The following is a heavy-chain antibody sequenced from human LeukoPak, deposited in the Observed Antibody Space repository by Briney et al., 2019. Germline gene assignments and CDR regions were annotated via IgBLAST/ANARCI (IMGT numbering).Heavy chain of an antibody. J-gene: IGHJ4*02. Sequence: GGSLRLSCAASGFTFSSYDMTWVRQAPGRGLEWVSSIRPSGDNTYYGDSVKGRFTISRENAENSLYLQMNSLRVEDTAVYYCAKLAKYFYGSETYYFFEHWGQGTPVTASS. CDR1: GFTFSSYD. V-gene: IGHV3-23*01. CDR2: IRPSGDNT. D-gene: IGHD3-10*01. CDR3: AKLAKYFYGSETYYFFEH.